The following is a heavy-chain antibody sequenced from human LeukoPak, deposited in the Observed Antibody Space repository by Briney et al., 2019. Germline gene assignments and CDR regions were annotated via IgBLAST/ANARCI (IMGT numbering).Heavy chain of an antibody. CDR1: GFTVSSYY. V-gene: IGHV3-53*01. CDR3: ASSLLYGEGYFDL. D-gene: IGHD4-17*01. Sequence: GGSLRLSCAASGFTVSSYYMSWVRQAPGKGLEWVSVIYSGGSTYYADSVRGRSTISRDNSRNTLYLQMNSLRAEDTAVYYCASSLLYGEGYFDLWGRGTLVTVSS. CDR2: IYSGGST. J-gene: IGHJ2*01.